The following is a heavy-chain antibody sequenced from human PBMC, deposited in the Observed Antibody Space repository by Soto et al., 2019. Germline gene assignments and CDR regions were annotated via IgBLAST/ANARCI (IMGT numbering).Heavy chain of an antibody. Sequence: EVQLLQSGGGLVQPGGSLRLSCAASGFTFSSYAMSWVRQAPGKGLEWVSAISGSGGSTYYADSVKGRFTISRDNSKNRLYLQMNSMRTRDPAVYYCAKNSDFWSGYYDYWCQGILVTVSS. D-gene: IGHD3-3*01. CDR3: AKNSDFWSGYYDY. J-gene: IGHJ4*02. CDR2: ISGSGGST. V-gene: IGHV3-23*01. CDR1: GFTFSSYA.